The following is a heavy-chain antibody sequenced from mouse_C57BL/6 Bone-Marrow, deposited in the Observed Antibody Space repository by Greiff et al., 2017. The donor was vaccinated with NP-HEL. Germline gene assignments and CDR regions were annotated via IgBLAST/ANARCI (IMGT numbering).Heavy chain of an antibody. V-gene: IGHV1-69*01. J-gene: IGHJ3*01. CDR1: GYTFTSYW. D-gene: IGHD2-4*01. Sequence: QVQLQQPGAELVMPGASVKLSCKASGYTFTSYWMHWVKQRPGQGLEWIGEIDPSDSYTNYNQKFKGKSTLTVDKSSSTAYMQLSSLTSEDSAVYYCGIYFEAYWGQGTLVTVSA. CDR3: GIYFEAY. CDR2: IDPSDSYT.